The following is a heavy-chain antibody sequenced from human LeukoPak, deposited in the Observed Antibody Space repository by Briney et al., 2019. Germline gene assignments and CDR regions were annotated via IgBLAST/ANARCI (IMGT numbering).Heavy chain of an antibody. CDR3: AKRGVVIRVILVGFHKEAYYFDS. D-gene: IGHD3-22*01. CDR1: GITLSNYG. J-gene: IGHJ4*02. V-gene: IGHV3-23*01. CDR2: ISGSGGGT. Sequence: QSGGSLRVSCAVSGITLSNYGMSWVRQAPGKGLEWVAGISGSGGGTYYADSVKGRFTISRDNPKNTLYLQMNSLRAEDTAVYFCAKRGVVIRVILVGFHKEAYYFDSWGQGALVTVSS.